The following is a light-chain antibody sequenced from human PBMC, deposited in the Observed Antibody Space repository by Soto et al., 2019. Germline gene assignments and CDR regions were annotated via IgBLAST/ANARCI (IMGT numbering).Light chain of an antibody. CDR2: AAS. V-gene: IGKV1-16*01. CDR1: QTSSNY. Sequence: DTQMTQSPSSLSTSVRDRVAITGRASQTSSNYLNRYQQKPGKARKVLIYAASSLQSGVPSRFSGSGSGTEFTITIRTLQPDDSATYYCQQYHSYRTFGQGTKV. CDR3: QQYHSYRT. J-gene: IGKJ1*01.